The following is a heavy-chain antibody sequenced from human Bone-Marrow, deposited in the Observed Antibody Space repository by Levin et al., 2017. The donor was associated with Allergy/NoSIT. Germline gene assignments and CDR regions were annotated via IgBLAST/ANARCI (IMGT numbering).Heavy chain of an antibody. CDR1: GGSISSSNW. Sequence: SETLSLTCAVSGGSISSSNWWSWVRQPPGKGLEWIGEIYHSGSTNYNPSLKSRVTISVDKSKNQFSLKLSSVTAADTAVYYGARDPTYSGYDYNAFDIWGQGTMVTVSS. V-gene: IGHV4-4*02. D-gene: IGHD5-12*01. CDR2: IYHSGST. CDR3: ARDPTYSGYDYNAFDI. J-gene: IGHJ3*02.